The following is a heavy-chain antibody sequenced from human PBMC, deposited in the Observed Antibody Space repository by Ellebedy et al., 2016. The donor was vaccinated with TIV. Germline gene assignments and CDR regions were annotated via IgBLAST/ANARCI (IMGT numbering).Heavy chain of an antibody. Sequence: GESLKISCAASGFSFSSYAMHWVRQAPGKGLEWVAVISYDGNNKYYADSVKGRFTISRDNSKNTLYLQMNSLRAEDTAVYYCAREEGFGESNLDSWGQGTLVTVSS. J-gene: IGHJ4*02. D-gene: IGHD3-10*01. V-gene: IGHV3-30-3*01. CDR1: GFSFSSYA. CDR2: ISYDGNNK. CDR3: AREEGFGESNLDS.